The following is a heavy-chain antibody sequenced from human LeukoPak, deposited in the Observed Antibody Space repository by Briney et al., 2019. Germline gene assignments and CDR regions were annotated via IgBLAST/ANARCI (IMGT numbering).Heavy chain of an antibody. Sequence: GGSLRLSCAASGFTFSSYGMHWVRQAPGKGLEWVAVIWYDGSNKYYADSVKGRFTISRDNAKNSLYLQMNSLRAEDMAVYYCTRVRVVAGIDYWGQGTLVTVSS. D-gene: IGHD6-19*01. J-gene: IGHJ4*02. CDR3: TRVRVVAGIDY. CDR1: GFTFSSYG. V-gene: IGHV3-33*01. CDR2: IWYDGSNK.